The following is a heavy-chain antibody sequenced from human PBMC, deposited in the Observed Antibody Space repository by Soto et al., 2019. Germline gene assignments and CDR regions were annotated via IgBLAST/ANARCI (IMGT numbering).Heavy chain of an antibody. D-gene: IGHD3-3*01. CDR2: ISSSSSYI. J-gene: IGHJ4*02. V-gene: IGHV3-21*01. CDR3: ATLETYDFWSGLLDY. CDR1: GFTFSSYS. Sequence: GGSLRLSCAASGFTFSSYSMNWVRQAPGKGLEWVSSISSSSSYIYYADSVKGRFTISRDNAKNSLYLQMNSLRAEDTAVYYCATLETYDFWSGLLDYCGQGTLVTVSS.